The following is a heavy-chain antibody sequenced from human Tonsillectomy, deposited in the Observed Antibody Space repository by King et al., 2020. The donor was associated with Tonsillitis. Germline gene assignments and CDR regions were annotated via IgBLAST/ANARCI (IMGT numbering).Heavy chain of an antibody. CDR3: VRGLRYFDWLLEDY. CDR1: GFTLSGYG. D-gene: IGHD3-9*01. Sequence: VQLVESGGGVVQPGRSLRLSCAASGFTLSGYGMHWVRQAPGKGLEWVASISYDGGDKYCADSVKGRFTISRDNSKNTLYLQMNSLRAEDTAVYYCVRGLRYFDWLLEDYWGQGTLVTVSS. CDR2: ISYDGGDK. V-gene: IGHV3-30*03. J-gene: IGHJ4*02.